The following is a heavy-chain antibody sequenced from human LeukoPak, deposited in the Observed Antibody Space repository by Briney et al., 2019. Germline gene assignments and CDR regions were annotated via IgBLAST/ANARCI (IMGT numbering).Heavy chain of an antibody. CDR2: ISSSGSTI. V-gene: IGHV3-11*04. CDR3: ARVKRIAARDDPFDY. Sequence: GGSLRLSCAASGFTFSDYYMSWIRQAPGKGLEWVSYISSSGSTIYYADSVKGRFTISRDNAKNSLYLQMNSLRAEDTAVYYCARVKRIAARDDPFDYWGQGTLVTVSS. D-gene: IGHD6-6*01. J-gene: IGHJ4*02. CDR1: GFTFSDYY.